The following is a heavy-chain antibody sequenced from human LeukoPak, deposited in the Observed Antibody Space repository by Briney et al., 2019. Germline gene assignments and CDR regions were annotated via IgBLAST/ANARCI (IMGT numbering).Heavy chain of an antibody. V-gene: IGHV3-66*01. J-gene: IGHJ4*02. CDR3: ARSRGTFLPHDY. CDR1: GFTFGDYA. Sequence: GGSLRLSCTASGFTFGDYAMSWVRQAPGKGLEWVSVIYSGGGTYYADSVKGRFTISRDNSKNTVYLQMNSLRVEDTAVYYCARSRGTFLPHDYWGQGTLVTVSS. CDR2: IYSGGGT. D-gene: IGHD3-16*01.